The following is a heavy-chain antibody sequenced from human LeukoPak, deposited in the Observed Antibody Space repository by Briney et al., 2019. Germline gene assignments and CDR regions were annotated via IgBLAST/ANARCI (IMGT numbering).Heavy chain of an antibody. J-gene: IGHJ5*02. D-gene: IGHD6-13*01. Sequence: TGGSLRLSCAASGFTFSNYWMHWARQAPGKGLVWVSRINSDGSSTSYADSVKGRFTISRDNAKNTLYLQMNNLRAEDTAVYSCARDRQIAAGNFFDPWGQGTLVTVSS. CDR1: GFTFSNYW. CDR3: ARDRQIAAGNFFDP. V-gene: IGHV3-74*01. CDR2: INSDGSST.